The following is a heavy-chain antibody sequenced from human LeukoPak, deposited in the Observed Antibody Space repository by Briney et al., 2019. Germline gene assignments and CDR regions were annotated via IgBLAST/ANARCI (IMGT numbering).Heavy chain of an antibody. CDR3: ARKGSEIDY. CDR2: ISSSGDTI. J-gene: IGHJ4*02. Sequence: GGTLRLSCAASGFTLSDYYMTWIRQAPGKGLEWLSCISSSGDTIYYADSVKGRFTVSSDNAENSLYLQMNSLRAEVRVMDHCARKGSEIDYWGEGTLVTVSS. V-gene: IGHV3-11*04. CDR1: GFTLSDYY.